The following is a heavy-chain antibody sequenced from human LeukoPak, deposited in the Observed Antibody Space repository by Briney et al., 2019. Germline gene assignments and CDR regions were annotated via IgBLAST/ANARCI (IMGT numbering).Heavy chain of an antibody. Sequence: GASVKVSCKASGYTFTGYYMHWVRQAPGQGLEWMGWINPNSGGTNYAQKFQGRVTMTRDTSISTAYMELSRLRSDDTAVYYCARSLYYYDSSGYYYAFDIWGQGTMVTVSS. CDR3: ARSLYYYDSSGYYYAFDI. D-gene: IGHD3-22*01. J-gene: IGHJ3*02. V-gene: IGHV1-2*02. CDR2: INPNSGGT. CDR1: GYTFTGYY.